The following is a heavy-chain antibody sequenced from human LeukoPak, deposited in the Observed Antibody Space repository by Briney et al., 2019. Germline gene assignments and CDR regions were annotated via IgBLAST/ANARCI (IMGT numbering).Heavy chain of an antibody. CDR1: GGSISSSSHY. Sequence: PSETLSLTCTVSGGSISSSSHYWGWIRQPPGKGLEWIGSIYYSGSTYYNPSLKSRITISVDTSKNQFSLKLSSVTAADTAVYYCARHYGAGSYLGFDFWGQGTLVTVSS. D-gene: IGHD3-10*01. J-gene: IGHJ4*02. CDR3: ARHYGAGSYLGFDF. CDR2: IYYSGST. V-gene: IGHV4-39*01.